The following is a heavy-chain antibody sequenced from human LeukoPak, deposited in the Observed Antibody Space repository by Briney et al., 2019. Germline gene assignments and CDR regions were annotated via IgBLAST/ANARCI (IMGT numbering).Heavy chain of an antibody. CDR3: ARQYEIGSLYFDY. D-gene: IGHD3-3*01. Sequence: SETLSLTCTVSGGSISSYYSSWIGQPPGQGLEWIGYIYYSGSTYYNPSLKSRVTISVDTSKNQFSLKLSSVTAADTAVYYCARQYEIGSLYFDYWGQGTLVTVSS. V-gene: IGHV4-59*08. CDR2: IYYSGST. CDR1: GGSISSYY. J-gene: IGHJ4*02.